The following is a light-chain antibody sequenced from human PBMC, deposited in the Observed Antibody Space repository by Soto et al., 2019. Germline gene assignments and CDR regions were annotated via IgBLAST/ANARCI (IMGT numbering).Light chain of an antibody. J-gene: IGKJ3*01. CDR3: NHSSPSSFT. CDR1: QSISGSY. CDR2: GAS. V-gene: IGKV3-20*01. Sequence: EIVLTQSPGTLSLSPGERATLSCRASQSISGSYLAWYQQKPGQSPRLLIYGASSRATGIPDRFTGSGSGTHFSLTSSRLEPEDFAVYYCNHSSPSSFTFGPGTKVEIE.